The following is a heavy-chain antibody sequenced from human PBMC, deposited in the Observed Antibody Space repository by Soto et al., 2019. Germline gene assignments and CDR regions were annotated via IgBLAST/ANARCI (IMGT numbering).Heavy chain of an antibody. CDR3: ARDFTDSSGPTLGMGV. J-gene: IGHJ6*02. Sequence: SETLSLTCTVSGGSISSGGYYWSWIRQHPGKGLEWIGYIYYSGSTYNNPSLKSRVTISVDTSKNQFSLKLSSVTAADTAVYYCARDFTDSSGPTLGMGVWGQGTTVTVSS. D-gene: IGHD6-19*01. V-gene: IGHV4-31*03. CDR1: GGSISSGGYY. CDR2: IYYSGST.